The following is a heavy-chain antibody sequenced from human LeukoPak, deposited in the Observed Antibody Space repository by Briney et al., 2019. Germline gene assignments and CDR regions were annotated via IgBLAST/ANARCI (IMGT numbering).Heavy chain of an antibody. D-gene: IGHD5-18*01. V-gene: IGHV1-8*01. CDR2: MNPNSGNT. J-gene: IGHJ4*02. Sequence: WASVKVSCKASGYTFTSYDINWVRQATGQGLEWMGWMNPNSGNTGYAQKFQGRVAMTRNTSISTAYMELSSLRSEDTAVYYCARRNTGVVAGLDCWGQGTLVTVSS. CDR3: ARRNTGVVAGLDC. CDR1: GYTFTSYD.